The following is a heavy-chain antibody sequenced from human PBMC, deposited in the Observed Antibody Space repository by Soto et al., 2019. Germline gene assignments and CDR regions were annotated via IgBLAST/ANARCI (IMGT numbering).Heavy chain of an antibody. J-gene: IGHJ4*02. CDR1: GGTFSSYA. Sequence: QVQLVQSGAEVKKPGSSVKVSCKAFGGTFSSYAINWIRQAPGQGLEWMGGIIPIFGTTTYAQRVQARVTITADESTSTADMELSSLRSEDTALYYCARDGGAATFDYWGQGTLVTVSS. CDR3: ARDGGAATFDY. V-gene: IGHV1-69*12. CDR2: IIPIFGTT. D-gene: IGHD1-26*01.